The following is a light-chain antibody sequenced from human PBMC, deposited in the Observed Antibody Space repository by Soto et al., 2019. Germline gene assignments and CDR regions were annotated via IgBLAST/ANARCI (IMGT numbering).Light chain of an antibody. V-gene: IGLV2-14*01. CDR2: EGS. CDR1: SSDFGGYKY. Sequence: QSVLTQPASVSGSPGQSIPISCTGTSSDFGGYKYVSWYQKHPGKAPKVIIFEGSSRPSGVSNRFSGSKSGNTASLTISGLQAEYEADYYCSSYTSTRTLWLFGGGTKLTVL. CDR3: SSYTSTRTLWL. J-gene: IGLJ3*02.